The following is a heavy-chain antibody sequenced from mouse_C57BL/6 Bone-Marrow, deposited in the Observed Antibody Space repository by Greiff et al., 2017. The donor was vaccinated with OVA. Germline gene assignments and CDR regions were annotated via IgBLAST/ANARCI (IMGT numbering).Heavy chain of an antibody. V-gene: IGHV5-17*01. J-gene: IGHJ1*03. Sequence: EVKLMESGGGLVKPGGSLKLSCAASGFTFSDYGMHWVRQAPEKGLEWVAYISSGSSTIYYADTVKGRFTISRDNDKNTLFLQMTSLRSEDTAMYYCARISYWYFDVWGTGTTVTVSS. CDR2: ISSGSSTI. CDR3: ARISYWYFDV. CDR1: GFTFSDYG.